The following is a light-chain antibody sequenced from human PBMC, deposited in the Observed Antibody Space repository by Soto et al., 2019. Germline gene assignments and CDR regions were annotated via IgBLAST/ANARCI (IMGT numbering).Light chain of an antibody. CDR3: QRYGSSGT. J-gene: IGKJ1*01. CDR1: QSVSNNY. V-gene: IGKV3-20*01. Sequence: EILLTQCPGTLSLSPGERATLSCRASQSVSNNYLAWYQQKPRHAPRLLIYGASNRATGIPDRFSGSGSGTDFPLTISRLEPEDFAVYYCQRYGSSGTFGHGTKVDIK. CDR2: GAS.